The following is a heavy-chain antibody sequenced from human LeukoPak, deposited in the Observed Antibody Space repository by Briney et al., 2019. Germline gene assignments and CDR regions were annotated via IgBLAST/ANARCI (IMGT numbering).Heavy chain of an antibody. V-gene: IGHV3-7*01. CDR2: IKKDGSEK. D-gene: IGHD3-10*01. Sequence: GGSLRLSCAASGFTFSSYWMSWVRQAPGKGLEWVANIKKDGSEKYYVDSVKGRFTISRDNAKTSLYLQMNSLRAEDTAVYYCARESYGSGGWYYYMDVWGKGTTVTISS. CDR3: ARESYGSGGWYYYMDV. CDR1: GFTFSSYW. J-gene: IGHJ6*03.